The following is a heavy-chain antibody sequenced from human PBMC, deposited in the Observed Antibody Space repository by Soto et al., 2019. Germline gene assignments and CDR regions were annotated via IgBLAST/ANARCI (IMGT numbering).Heavy chain of an antibody. CDR3: ARETTCSGGSCYLDY. CDR2: IYYSGST. Sequence: QLQLQESGPGLVKPSETLSLTCTVSGGSISSRSYYWGWIRQPPGKGLEWIGSIYYSGSTYYNASLMGRVTTSVDTSEYQFALSLSSVTAADTAVYYCARETTCSGGSCYLDYWGQGTLVTVSS. V-gene: IGHV4-39*01. J-gene: IGHJ4*02. D-gene: IGHD2-15*01. CDR1: GGSISSRSYY.